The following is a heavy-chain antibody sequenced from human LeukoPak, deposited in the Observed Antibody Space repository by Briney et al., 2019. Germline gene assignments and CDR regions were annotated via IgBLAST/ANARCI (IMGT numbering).Heavy chain of an antibody. D-gene: IGHD1-7*01. V-gene: IGHV4-4*09. J-gene: IGHJ4*02. CDR3: ARHGTRTQFYFDY. CDR1: GGSISSYY. CDR2: IYTSGST. Sequence: SETLSLTCTVSGGSISSYYWSWIRQPPGKGLEWIGYIYTSGSTNYNPSLKSRVTISVDTSKNQFSLKLSSVTAADTAVYYRARHGTRTQFYFDYWGQGTLVTVSS.